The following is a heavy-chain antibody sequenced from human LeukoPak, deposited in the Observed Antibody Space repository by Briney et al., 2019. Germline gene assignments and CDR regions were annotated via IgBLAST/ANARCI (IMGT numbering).Heavy chain of an antibody. V-gene: IGHV3-11*05. CDR1: GFTFSDYY. CDR2: ISSSGSYT. J-gene: IGHJ4*02. Sequence: PGGSLRLSCAASGFTFSDYYMSWTRQAPGKGLEWVSYISSSGSYTNYADSVKGQFTISRDNAKNSLYLQMNSLRAEDTAMYYCAKDGDYIDYWGQGTLVTVSS. D-gene: IGHD4-17*01. CDR3: AKDGDYIDY.